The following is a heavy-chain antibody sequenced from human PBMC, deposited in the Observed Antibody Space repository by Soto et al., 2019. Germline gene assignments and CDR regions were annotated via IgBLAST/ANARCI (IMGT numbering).Heavy chain of an antibody. V-gene: IGHV3-48*01. Sequence: PGGSLRLSCAASGFTFSSYTMNLVRQAPGKGLEWVSYISSSSNTIYSADSVKGRFTISRDNAKNSLYLQMNSLRAEDTAVYYCARERGHSGYDSGWFDPWGQGTLVTVSS. CDR1: GFTFSSYT. CDR3: ARERGHSGYDSGWFDP. D-gene: IGHD5-12*01. CDR2: ISSSSNTI. J-gene: IGHJ5*02.